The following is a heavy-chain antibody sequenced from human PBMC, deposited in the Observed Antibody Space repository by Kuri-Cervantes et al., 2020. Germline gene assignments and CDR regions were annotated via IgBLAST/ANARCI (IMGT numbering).Heavy chain of an antibody. Sequence: GESLKISCAASGFTFSNAWMSWVRQAPGKGLEWVGRIKSKTHGGTTDYAAPVKGRFTISRDDSKSIAYLQMNSLKTEDTAVYYCTRSYYDSSGYYKGWGQGTLVTVSS. J-gene: IGHJ4*02. CDR3: TRSYYDSSGYYKG. V-gene: IGHV3-15*01. CDR2: IKSKTHGGTT. D-gene: IGHD3-22*01. CDR1: GFTFSNAW.